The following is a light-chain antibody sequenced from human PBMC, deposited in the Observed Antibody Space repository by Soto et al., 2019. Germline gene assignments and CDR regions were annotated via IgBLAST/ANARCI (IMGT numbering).Light chain of an antibody. CDR3: GTWDSSLSAGV. CDR2: ENN. Sequence: QSALTQPPSVSAGPGQKVTISCSGRSSNIGNNYVSWYQHFPGTAPKLLIYENNKRPSAIPDRFSGSKSGTSATLGITGLQTGDEADYYCGTWDSSLSAGVFGGGTKVTVL. CDR1: SSNIGNNY. J-gene: IGLJ2*01. V-gene: IGLV1-51*02.